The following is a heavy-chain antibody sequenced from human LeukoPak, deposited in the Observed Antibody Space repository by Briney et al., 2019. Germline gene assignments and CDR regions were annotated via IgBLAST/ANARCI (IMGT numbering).Heavy chain of an antibody. D-gene: IGHD5-18*01. V-gene: IGHV3-30-3*01. Sequence: GGSPRLSCAASGFTFSSYAMHWVRQTPGKGLEWVAVISYDGSSKYYADSVKGRFTISRDNSKNTLYLQMNSLRAEDTAVYYCASRGYSYGLDYWGQGTLVTVSS. CDR3: ASRGYSYGLDY. CDR1: GFTFSSYA. CDR2: ISYDGSSK. J-gene: IGHJ4*02.